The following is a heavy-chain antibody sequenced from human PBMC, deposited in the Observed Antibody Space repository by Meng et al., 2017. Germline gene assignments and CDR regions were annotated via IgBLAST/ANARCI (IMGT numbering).Heavy chain of an antibody. Sequence: GRWGGSGGGWVKAGGYLRLSCVASGLRFPDAWMSWVRQAPGKGLEWVGRIERKSDGGTIYYAAPVKGRFTISRDDSKNTLYLQMDSLINEDTAVYFCATGAAAADHWGQGTLVTVSS. D-gene: IGHD6-13*01. CDR2: IERKSDGGTI. CDR3: ATGAAAADH. V-gene: IGHV3-15*04. J-gene: IGHJ4*02. CDR1: GLRFPDAW.